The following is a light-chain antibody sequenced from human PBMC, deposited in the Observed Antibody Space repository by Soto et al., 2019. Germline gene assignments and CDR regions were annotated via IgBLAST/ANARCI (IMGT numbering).Light chain of an antibody. V-gene: IGKV3-20*01. CDR1: QSISSSY. CDR3: QQYGVSPRT. Sequence: EIVLTQSPGTLSLSPGERVTLSCRASQSISSSYLAWYQHKPGQAPRLLMYGTSSRATGIPDRFSGSGSGTDFTLTISRLEPEDFAMYYCQQYGVSPRTFGQGTKV. J-gene: IGKJ1*01. CDR2: GTS.